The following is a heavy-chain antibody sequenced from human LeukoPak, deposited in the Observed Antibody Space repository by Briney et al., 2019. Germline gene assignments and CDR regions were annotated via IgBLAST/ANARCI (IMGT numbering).Heavy chain of an antibody. CDR2: IYPGDSDT. D-gene: IGHD6-19*01. CDR3: ARRSGWAHYFDY. V-gene: IGHV5-51*01. J-gene: IGHJ4*02. Sequence: GGSLQISCKGSGYRFTSYWIGWGRQLPGKGLEWMGIIYPGDSDTRYSPSFQGQVTISADKSISTAYLQWSSLKASDTAMYYCARRSGWAHYFDYWGQGTLVTVSS. CDR1: GYRFTSYW.